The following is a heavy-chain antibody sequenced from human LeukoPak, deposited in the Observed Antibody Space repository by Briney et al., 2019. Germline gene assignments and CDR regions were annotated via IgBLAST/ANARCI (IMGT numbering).Heavy chain of an antibody. CDR2: IRYDGIHE. J-gene: IGHJ4*02. V-gene: IGHV3-30*02. D-gene: IGHD4/OR15-4a*01. CDR1: GFTFSSYG. CDR3: AKDRQDYGAF. Sequence: PGGSLRLSCSSSGFTFSSYGFHWVRQAPGKGLEWVAFIRYDGIHEFYADSVKGRFTISRDNSKNTLFLQMNSLRVEDAAVHYCAKDRQDYGAFWGQGAMVTVSS.